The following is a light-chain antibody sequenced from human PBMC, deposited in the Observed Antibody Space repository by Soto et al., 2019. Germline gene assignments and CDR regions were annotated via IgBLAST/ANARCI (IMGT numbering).Light chain of an antibody. J-gene: IGKJ2*01. CDR2: GVS. Sequence: EIVLTQSPGTLSLSPGERDTLSCRASQSVTINYLAWYQKKPGEAPRLLIYGVSRRATGIPDRFSGSGSGTDFTLSISRLEREDFTVYYCQQYGSSPVPFGQGTNLEIK. V-gene: IGKV3-20*01. CDR1: QSVTINY. CDR3: QQYGSSPVP.